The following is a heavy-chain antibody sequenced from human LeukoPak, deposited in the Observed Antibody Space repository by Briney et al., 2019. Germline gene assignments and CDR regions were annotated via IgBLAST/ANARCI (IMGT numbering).Heavy chain of an antibody. CDR3: AKDIDRTWFQGFFES. V-gene: IGHV3-7*03. CDR2: IKHDGSED. J-gene: IGHJ4*02. Sequence: GGSLRLSCAASGFTFSSYWMTWVRQTPGKGLEWVANIKHDGSEDYFVDSVKGRFTISRDNAEKSLYLQMNSLRTEDTALYYCAKDIDRTWFQGFFESWGQGTLVTVSS. CDR1: GFTFSSYW. D-gene: IGHD3-10*01.